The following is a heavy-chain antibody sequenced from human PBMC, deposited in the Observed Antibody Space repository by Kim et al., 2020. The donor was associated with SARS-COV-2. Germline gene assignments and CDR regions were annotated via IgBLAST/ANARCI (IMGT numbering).Heavy chain of an antibody. Sequence: ASVKVSCKASGYTFSSYHMHWVRQPPGQGLEWMGLINPNSGDTSCAQNFRGRVTITRDTSTSTVYMELGSLRSEDTAVYFCAREYTATYNCDYWGQGTLVTVSS. D-gene: IGHD1-26*01. V-gene: IGHV1-46*01. CDR3: AREYTATYNCDY. J-gene: IGHJ4*02. CDR1: GYTFSSYH. CDR2: INPNSGDT.